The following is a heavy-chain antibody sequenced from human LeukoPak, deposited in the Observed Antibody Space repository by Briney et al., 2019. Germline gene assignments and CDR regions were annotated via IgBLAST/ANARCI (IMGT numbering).Heavy chain of an antibody. CDR1: GGSISSGDYY. Sequence: PSETLSLTCTVSGGSISSGDYYWSWIRQPPGKGLEWIGYIYYSGSTYYNPSLKSRVTISVDTSKNQFSLKLSSVTAADTAVYYCARDDYGDYGRAFDIWGQGTMVTVSS. CDR3: ARDDYGDYGRAFDI. CDR2: IYYSGST. D-gene: IGHD4-17*01. J-gene: IGHJ3*02. V-gene: IGHV4-30-4*01.